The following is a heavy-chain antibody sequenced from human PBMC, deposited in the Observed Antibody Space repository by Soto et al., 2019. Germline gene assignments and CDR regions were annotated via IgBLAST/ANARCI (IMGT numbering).Heavy chain of an antibody. V-gene: IGHV1-18*01. Sequence: QVQLVQSEGEVKKPGASVKVSCKASGYTFTSYGISWVRQAPGQGLEWMGWINAYNGNTNYAQKLQVRVTMTTDTSTSTAYMELRSLSADGTAVYYCARDVGYGLIDYWGQGTLVTVSS. D-gene: IGHD5-18*01. J-gene: IGHJ4*02. CDR2: INAYNGNT. CDR3: ARDVGYGLIDY. CDR1: GYTFTSYG.